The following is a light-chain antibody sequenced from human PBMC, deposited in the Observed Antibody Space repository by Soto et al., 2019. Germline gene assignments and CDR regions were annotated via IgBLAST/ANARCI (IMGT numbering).Light chain of an antibody. Sequence: EILMTQSQATLSVSPGERATLSCRASQSISSYLNWYQQKPGKAPKLLIYAASSLQSGVPSRFSGSGSGTDFTLTISSLQPEDFATYYCQQSYSTPRTFGQ. CDR1: QSISSY. CDR2: AAS. V-gene: IGKV1-39*01. J-gene: IGKJ1*01. CDR3: QQSYSTPRT.